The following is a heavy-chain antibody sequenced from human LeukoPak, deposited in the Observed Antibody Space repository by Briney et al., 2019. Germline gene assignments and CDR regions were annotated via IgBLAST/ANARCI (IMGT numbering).Heavy chain of an antibody. CDR1: GFTFSSYA. CDR3: ARSTRYCSSTSCYTGRYYFDY. J-gene: IGHJ4*02. CDR2: ISYDGSNK. V-gene: IGHV3-30-3*01. D-gene: IGHD2-2*02. Sequence: TGRSLRLSCAASGFTFSSYAMHWVRQAPGKGLEWVAVISYDGSNKYYADSVKGRFTISRDNSKNTLYLQMNSLGAEDTAVYYCARSTRYCSSTSCYTGRYYFDYWGQGTLVTVSS.